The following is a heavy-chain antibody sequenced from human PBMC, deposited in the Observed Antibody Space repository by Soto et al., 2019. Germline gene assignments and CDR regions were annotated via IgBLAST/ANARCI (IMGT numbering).Heavy chain of an antibody. J-gene: IGHJ6*02. Sequence: GASVKVSCKASGYTFTGYYMHWVRQAPGQGLEWMGWINPNSGGTNYAQKFQGRVTMTRDTSISTAYMELSRLRSDDTAVYYCARGAYEGFWGWLPLPYYYGMDVWGLGTTVTVSS. CDR3: ARGAYEGFWGWLPLPYYYGMDV. CDR2: INPNSGGT. V-gene: IGHV1-2*02. CDR1: GYTFTGYY. D-gene: IGHD3-3*01.